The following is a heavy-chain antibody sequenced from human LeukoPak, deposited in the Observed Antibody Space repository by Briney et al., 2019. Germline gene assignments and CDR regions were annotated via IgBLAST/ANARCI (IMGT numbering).Heavy chain of an antibody. Sequence: GSLRLSCAASRFTLSTYWMSWVRQAPGKGLEWVAHIKQDGSQEYYVDSVKGRFTISRDSAKNSLYLQMNSLRAEDTAVYYCARGVPYDSWSGPHYSDYWGQGTLVTVSS. V-gene: IGHV3-7*01. CDR3: ARGVPYDSWSGPHYSDY. CDR1: RFTLSTYW. CDR2: IKQDGSQE. D-gene: IGHD3-3*01. J-gene: IGHJ4*02.